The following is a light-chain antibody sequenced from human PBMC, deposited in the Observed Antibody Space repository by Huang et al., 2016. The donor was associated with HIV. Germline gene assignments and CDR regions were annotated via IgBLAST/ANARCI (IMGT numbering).Light chain of an antibody. CDR1: QSLLHSAGDNY. CDR3: MERLHIART. V-gene: IGKV2-28*01. CDR2: LGS. Sequence: DIVMTQSPLSLPVTPGEPATISCRSRQSLLHSAGDNYLDWYQQKPGQPPQLLIYLGSNRASGVPDRFSGSGSGTDFTLKISRVEAEDVGLYFCMERLHIARTFGPGTKVEIK. J-gene: IGKJ1*01.